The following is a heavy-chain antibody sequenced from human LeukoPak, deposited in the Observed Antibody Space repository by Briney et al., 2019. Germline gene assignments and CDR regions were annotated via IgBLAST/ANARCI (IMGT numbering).Heavy chain of an antibody. CDR3: ARGNLYCSSTSCYSGWFDP. D-gene: IGHD2-2*01. CDR2: IIPIHGIA. J-gene: IGHJ5*02. Sequence: GASVKVSRKASGGTFSSYSISWVRQAPGQGLEWMGRIIPIHGIANYAQKFQGRVTITADKSTGRAYMELSSLTYEDTAVYYCARGNLYCSSTSCYSGWFDPWGQGTLVTVSS. V-gene: IGHV1-69*02. CDR1: GGTFSSYS.